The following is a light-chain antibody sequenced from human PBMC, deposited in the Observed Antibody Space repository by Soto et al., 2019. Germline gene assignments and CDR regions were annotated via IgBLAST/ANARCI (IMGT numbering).Light chain of an antibody. J-gene: IGKJ1*01. CDR3: QQYTSYGT. Sequence: DIQVTQSPPTLSASVGDRVTITCRASQTISTWMAWYQQKPGKAPKLLVYDASTLQSGVASRFSGSGSGTEFTLIISGLQPDDSATYYCQQYTSYGTFGPGTKVDIK. CDR1: QTISTW. V-gene: IGKV1-5*01. CDR2: DAS.